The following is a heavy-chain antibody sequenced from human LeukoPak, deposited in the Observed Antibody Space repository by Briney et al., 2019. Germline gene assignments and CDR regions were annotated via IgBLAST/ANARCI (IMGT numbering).Heavy chain of an antibody. CDR1: GFTFSSYA. CDR2: INSVNIT. Sequence: GGSLRLSCAASGFTFSSYAMNWVRQAPGKGLEWVSGINSVNITVYADSVKGRFTISRDNSKNTLYLQMNSLRAEDTAVYYCAKSPAPGLFRQHFDHWGQGTLVTVSS. J-gene: IGHJ4*02. V-gene: IGHV3-23*01. D-gene: IGHD3/OR15-3a*01. CDR3: AKSPAPGLFRQHFDH.